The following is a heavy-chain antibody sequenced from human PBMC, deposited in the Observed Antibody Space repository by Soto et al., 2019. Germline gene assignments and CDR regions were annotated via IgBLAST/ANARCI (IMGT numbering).Heavy chain of an antibody. CDR3: ARHHYSSSWTISNYYYYYMDV. CDR2: IYYSGST. V-gene: IGHV4-39*01. Sequence: SETLSLTCTVSGGSISSSSYYWGWIRQPPGKWLEWIGSIYYSGSTYYNPSLKSRVTISVDTSKNQFSLKLSSVTAADTAVYYCARHHYSSSWTISNYYYYYMDVWGKGTTVTVSS. D-gene: IGHD6-13*01. CDR1: GGSISSSSYY. J-gene: IGHJ6*03.